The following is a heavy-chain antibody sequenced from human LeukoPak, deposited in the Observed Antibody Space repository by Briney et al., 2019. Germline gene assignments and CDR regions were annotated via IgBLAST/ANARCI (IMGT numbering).Heavy chain of an antibody. CDR2: IYTSGTT. J-gene: IGHJ3*02. V-gene: IGHV4-61*02. CDR1: GCSISSGSYY. Sequence: SEALSLTCTVSGCSISSGSYYWSWIRQPAGKGLEGIGRIYTSGTTNYNPSLNSRVTISVDTSNNQFFLQMRLVTAADTAVYYCAREWSSGWSRRDDAFDIWGQGTMVTVSS. D-gene: IGHD6-19*01. CDR3: AREWSSGWSRRDDAFDI.